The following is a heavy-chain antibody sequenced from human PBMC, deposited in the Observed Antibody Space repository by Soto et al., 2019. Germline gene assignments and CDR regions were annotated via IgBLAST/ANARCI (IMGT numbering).Heavy chain of an antibody. V-gene: IGHV1-8*02. CDR1: GYDFTAYD. CDR2: MNPINGAA. D-gene: IGHD6-13*01. J-gene: IGHJ6*02. Sequence: ASVKVSCKASGYDFTAYDINWVRQASGQGLEWMGWMNPINGAAGSARRFQGRISMTRNTATGTAYLELTSLRSDDSAVYYCGRGPSPRAPAGGTPYYYAMDVCGQGTTVTVSS. CDR3: GRGPSPRAPAGGTPYYYAMDV.